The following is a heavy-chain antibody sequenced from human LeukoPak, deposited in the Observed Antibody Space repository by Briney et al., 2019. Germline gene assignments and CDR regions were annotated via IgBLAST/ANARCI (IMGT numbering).Heavy chain of an antibody. V-gene: IGHV3-23*01. CDR2: ISGSGGST. CDR3: AKGGPYYDILTGSLISDAFDI. J-gene: IGHJ3*02. D-gene: IGHD3-9*01. CDR1: GFTFSSYA. Sequence: PGGSLRLSCAASGFTFSSYAMSWVRQAPGKGLEWVSAISGSGGSTYYADSVEGRFTISRDNSKNTLYLQMNSLRAEDTAVYYCAKGGPYYDILTGSLISDAFDIWGQGTMVTVSS.